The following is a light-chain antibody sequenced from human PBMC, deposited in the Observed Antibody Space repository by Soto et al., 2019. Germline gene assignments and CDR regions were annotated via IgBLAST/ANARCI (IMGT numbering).Light chain of an antibody. Sequence: DIQMTQSPSSLSASVGDRVTITCQASQDIRKYLNWYQQKPGRAPKLLIYGASNLETGVPSRFSGSGSGTEFTFTLSSLQPEDFATYYCQHYDNLPPFTFGPGTKVAIK. CDR3: QHYDNLPPFT. CDR1: QDIRKY. J-gene: IGKJ3*01. V-gene: IGKV1-33*01. CDR2: GAS.